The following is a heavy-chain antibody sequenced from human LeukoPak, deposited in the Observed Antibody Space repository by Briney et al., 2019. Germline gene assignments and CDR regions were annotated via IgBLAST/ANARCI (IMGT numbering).Heavy chain of an antibody. V-gene: IGHV1-69*13. D-gene: IGHD4-23*01. J-gene: IGHJ3*02. Sequence: ASVKVSCKASGGTFSSYAISWVRQAPGQGLEWMGGIIPIFGTANYAQKFQGRVTITADESTSTAYMELSSLRSEDTAVYYCARDRWEPYDAFDIWGQETMVTVSS. CDR1: GGTFSSYA. CDR3: ARDRWEPYDAFDI. CDR2: IIPIFGTA.